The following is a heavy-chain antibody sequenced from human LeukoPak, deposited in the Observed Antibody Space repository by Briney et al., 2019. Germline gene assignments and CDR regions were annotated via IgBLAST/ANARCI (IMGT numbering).Heavy chain of an antibody. V-gene: IGHV3-33*06. D-gene: IGHD3-10*01. Sequence: GGSLRLSCAASGFTFSSYGMHWVRQAPGKGLEWVAVIWYDGSNKYYADSVKGRFTISRDNSKNTLYLQMNSLRVEDTAVYYCAKDPSADPGDYWGQGTLVTVSS. CDR3: AKDPSADPGDY. CDR1: GFTFSSYG. CDR2: IWYDGSNK. J-gene: IGHJ4*02.